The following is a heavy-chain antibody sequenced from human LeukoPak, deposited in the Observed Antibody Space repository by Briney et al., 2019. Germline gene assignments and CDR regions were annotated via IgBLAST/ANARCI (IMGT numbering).Heavy chain of an antibody. CDR1: GYSFTGYW. D-gene: IGHD2-21*02. V-gene: IGHV5-51*01. CDR2: IYPGDSDT. CDR3: ARLAYCGGDCYRTTRGYFQY. Sequence: GESLKISCKGSGYSFTGYWIGWVRQMPGKGLEWMGIIYPGDSDTRYSPSFQGQVTISADKSTNTVYLQWSSLKASDTAIYYCARLAYCGGDCYRTTRGYFQYWGQGTLVTVSS. J-gene: IGHJ1*01.